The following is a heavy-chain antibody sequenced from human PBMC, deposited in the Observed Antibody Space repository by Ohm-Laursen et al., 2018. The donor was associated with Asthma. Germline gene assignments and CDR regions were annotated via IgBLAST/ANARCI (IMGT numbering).Heavy chain of an antibody. CDR2: MSVTGTGT. CDR3: ARTRKSSGDDAFDI. CDR1: GFTLTSYA. D-gene: IGHD2-15*01. Sequence: GSLRLSCTASGFTLTSYAMSWVRQAPGKGLEWVSAMSVTGTGTYYADSVKGRFTISRDNSKNTLYLQMNSLRVEDTALYYCARTRKSSGDDAFDIWGQGTMVTVSS. J-gene: IGHJ3*02. V-gene: IGHV3-23*01.